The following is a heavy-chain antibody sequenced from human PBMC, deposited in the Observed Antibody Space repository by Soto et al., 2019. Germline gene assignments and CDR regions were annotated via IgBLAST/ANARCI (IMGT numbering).Heavy chain of an antibody. CDR2: IFNSGSA. Sequence: SXTLSLTXXXXVVVTFSGSYYWSWIRQRPGKGLECLGYIFNSGSAYYNPSLRSRVTISIDTSKDEFSLTLSSVTAADTAVYFCARGYSGYDYNFDYWGQGSSVTVSS. J-gene: IGHJ4*02. CDR3: ARGYSGYDYNFDY. CDR1: VVVTFSGSYY. D-gene: IGHD5-12*01. V-gene: IGHV4-31*02.